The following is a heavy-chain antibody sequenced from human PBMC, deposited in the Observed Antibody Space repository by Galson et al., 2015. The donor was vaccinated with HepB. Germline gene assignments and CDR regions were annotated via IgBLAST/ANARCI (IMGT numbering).Heavy chain of an antibody. CDR3: AVGSVTYYKTTYLKCDP. CDR2: VYPGDSDT. Sequence: QSGAEVKKPGESLKISCKGSGYSFTSYWIGWVRQMPGKGLEWMGIVYPGDSDTRYSPSFQGQVTISADKSISTAYLQWSSLKASDTAMHYCAVGSVTYYKTTYLKCDPWGQGTLVTVSS. CDR1: GYSFTSYW. D-gene: IGHD3-10*01. J-gene: IGHJ5*02. V-gene: IGHV5-51*03.